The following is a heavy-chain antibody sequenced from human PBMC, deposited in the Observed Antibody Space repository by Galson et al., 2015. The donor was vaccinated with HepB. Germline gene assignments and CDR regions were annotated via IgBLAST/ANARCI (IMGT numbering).Heavy chain of an antibody. V-gene: IGHV3-23*01. CDR1: GFTFRDYA. CDR2: ITRSGGTT. Sequence: SLRLSCAASGFTFRDYAMSWVRQAPGKGLEWVSTITRSGGTTYYADSVKGRFTISRDNSKNTLYLQMNSLRAEDTAVYYCARAKYSGSYCYEWGQGTLVTVSS. CDR3: ARAKYSGSYCYE. J-gene: IGHJ4*02. D-gene: IGHD1-26*01.